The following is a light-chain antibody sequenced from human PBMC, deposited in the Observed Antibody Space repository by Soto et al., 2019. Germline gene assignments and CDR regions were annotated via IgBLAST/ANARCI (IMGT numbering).Light chain of an antibody. Sequence: ELVRTQSPATLSVSPGERATISCRASQSVSSNLAWYQQKPGQAHRLLIYGASTRATGIPARFSGSGSGTEFTLTISSLQSQDFAVYYGQQYKNWPTWTFGQGTKVDIK. CDR1: QSVSSN. V-gene: IGKV3-15*01. CDR3: QQYKNWPTWT. J-gene: IGKJ1*01. CDR2: GAS.